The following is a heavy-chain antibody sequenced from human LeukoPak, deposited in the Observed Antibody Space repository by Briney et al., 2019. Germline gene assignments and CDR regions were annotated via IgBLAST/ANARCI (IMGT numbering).Heavy chain of an antibody. D-gene: IGHD4-23*01. J-gene: IGHJ4*02. CDR1: GFSFGSYA. Sequence: GGSLRLSCAASGFSFGSYAMHWVRQAPGEGLDWVAFIRYDGADTYYADSVKGRFTVSRDNSKNTLYLQMNSLTAEDTALYYCAKEGGGRTFDYWGQGTLVTVSS. CDR2: IRYDGADT. V-gene: IGHV3-30*02. CDR3: AKEGGGRTFDY.